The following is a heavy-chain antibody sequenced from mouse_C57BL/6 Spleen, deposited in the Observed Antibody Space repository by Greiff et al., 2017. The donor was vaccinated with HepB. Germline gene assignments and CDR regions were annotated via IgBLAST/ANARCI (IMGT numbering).Heavy chain of an antibody. CDR3: AREDYGSSYGYFDV. Sequence: VQLQQPGAELVKPGASVKISCKASGYAFSSYWMNWVKQRPGKGLEWIGQIYPGDGDTNYNGKFKGKATLTADKSSSTAYMQLSRLTSEDSAVYFCAREDYGSSYGYFDVWGTGTTVTVSS. D-gene: IGHD1-1*01. J-gene: IGHJ1*03. CDR2: IYPGDGDT. V-gene: IGHV1-80*01. CDR1: GYAFSSYW.